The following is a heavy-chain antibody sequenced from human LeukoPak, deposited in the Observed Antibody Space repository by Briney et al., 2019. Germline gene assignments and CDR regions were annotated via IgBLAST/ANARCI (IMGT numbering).Heavy chain of an antibody. CDR1: GFTLSNAW. V-gene: IGHV3-15*01. CDR3: TTVHTRAGYYGSGSYYNDY. Sequence: GGSLRLSCAASGFTLSNAWMSWVRQAPGKGLEWVGRIKSKTDGGTTDYAAPVKGRFTISRDDSKNTLYLQMNSLKTEDTAVYYCTTVHTRAGYYGSGSYYNDYWGQGTLVTVSS. CDR2: IKSKTDGGTT. J-gene: IGHJ4*02. D-gene: IGHD3-10*01.